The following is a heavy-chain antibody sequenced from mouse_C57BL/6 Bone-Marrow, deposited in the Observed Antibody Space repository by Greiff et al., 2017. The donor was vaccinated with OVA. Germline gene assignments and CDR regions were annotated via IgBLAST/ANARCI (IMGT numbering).Heavy chain of an antibody. CDR3: ARGIYYYFDY. D-gene: IGHD1-1*01. CDR2: IYPGGGYT. V-gene: IGHV1-63*01. CDR1: GYTFTNYW. Sequence: QVQLQQSGAELVRPGTSVKMSCKASGYTFTNYWIGWAKQRPGHGLEWIGDIYPGGGYTNYNEKFKGKATLTAANSSSTAYMQFSSLTSEDSAIYYCARGIYYYFDYWGQGTTLTVSS. J-gene: IGHJ2*01.